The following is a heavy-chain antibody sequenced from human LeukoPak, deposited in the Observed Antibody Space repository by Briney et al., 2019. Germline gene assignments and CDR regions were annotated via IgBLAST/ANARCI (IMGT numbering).Heavy chain of an antibody. Sequence: GASVKVSCKASGYIFTSYAMNWVRQAPGQGLEWMGWINTNTGNPTYAQGFTGRFVFSWDTSVSTAYLQISSLKAEDTAVYCCARDGSEEWELLLDYWGQGTLVTVSS. V-gene: IGHV7-4-1*02. J-gene: IGHJ4*02. D-gene: IGHD1-26*01. CDR2: INTNTGNP. CDR1: GYIFTSYA. CDR3: ARDGSEEWELLLDY.